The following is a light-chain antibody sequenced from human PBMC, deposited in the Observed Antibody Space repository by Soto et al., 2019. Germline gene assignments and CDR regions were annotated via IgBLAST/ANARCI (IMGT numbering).Light chain of an antibody. V-gene: IGLV2-14*01. CDR2: EVS. J-gene: IGLJ1*01. CDR3: SSYTSSSTTYV. CDR1: SSDVGAYNH. Sequence: QSVLTHPASVSGSPGQSITISCTGTSSDVGAYNHVSWYQEHPGKAPKLMIYEVSNRPSGVSNRFSGSKSGNTASLTISGLQPEDEADYYCSSYTSSSTTYVFGTGTKVTVL.